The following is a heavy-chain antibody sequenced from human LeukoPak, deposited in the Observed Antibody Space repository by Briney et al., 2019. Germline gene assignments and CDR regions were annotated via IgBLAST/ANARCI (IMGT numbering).Heavy chain of an antibody. D-gene: IGHD6-13*01. CDR2: IRSKAYGGTT. CDR3: TRDSSSWFDY. V-gene: IGHV3-49*04. Sequence: GSLRLSCTTSGFTFGGYAMGWGRPGPGKGVGWVGFIRSKAYGGTTEYAASVKGRFTTSRDDSKSIAYLQMNSLKTEDTAVYYCTRDSSSWFDYWGQGTLVTVSS. CDR1: GFTFGGYA. J-gene: IGHJ4*02.